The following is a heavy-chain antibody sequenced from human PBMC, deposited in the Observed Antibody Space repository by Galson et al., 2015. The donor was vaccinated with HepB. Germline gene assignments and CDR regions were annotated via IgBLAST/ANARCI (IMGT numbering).Heavy chain of an antibody. V-gene: IGHV1-2*04. D-gene: IGHD2-2*01. CDR3: ASASHRYSSSISSQKWNYYYGMDV. CDR2: INPNSDST. J-gene: IGHJ6*02. CDR1: GYTFTAYY. Sequence: SVKVSCKASGYTFTAYYMHWVRQAPGQGLEWMGWINPNSDSTNYAQKFQGWVTMTRDTSISTAYMELSRLRSDDTAVYYCASASHRYSSSISSQKWNYYYGMDVWGQGTTVTVSS.